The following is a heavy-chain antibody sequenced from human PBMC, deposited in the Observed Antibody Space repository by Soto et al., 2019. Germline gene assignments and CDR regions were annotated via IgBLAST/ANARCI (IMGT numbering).Heavy chain of an antibody. Sequence: QVQLQESGPGLVKPSQTLSLTCTVSGGSISSGGYYWTWIRQHPGKGLEWIGYNYYSGITYYNPSLKSRLNISLNTSKYQFSLKLSSVTAADTAVYYCARGSSIAGLYYGMDVWGQGTTVTVSS. J-gene: IGHJ6*02. V-gene: IGHV4-31*03. D-gene: IGHD6-6*01. CDR2: NYYSGIT. CDR3: ARGSSIAGLYYGMDV. CDR1: GGSISSGGYY.